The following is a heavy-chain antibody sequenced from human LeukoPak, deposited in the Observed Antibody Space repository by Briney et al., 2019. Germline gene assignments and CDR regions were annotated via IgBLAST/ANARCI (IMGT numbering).Heavy chain of an antibody. CDR3: AKDFCFGCSNYFNGMDV. CDR1: VFTFVNYV. D-gene: IGHD3-10*01. CDR2: ISWNRANI. Sequence: GGSLRLSCAASVFTFVNYVMHWVRLAPGRGLEWVSGISWNRANIDYADSVRGGFTLSRDNAKNSLYMQINRLRAEETALCYFAKDFCFGCSNYFNGMDVWGQGTTIIVSS. V-gene: IGHV3-9*01. J-gene: IGHJ6*02.